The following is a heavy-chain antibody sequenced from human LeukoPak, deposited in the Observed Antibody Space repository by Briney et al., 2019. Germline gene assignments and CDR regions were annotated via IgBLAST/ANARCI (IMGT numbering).Heavy chain of an antibody. CDR2: INHSGST. Sequence: SETLSLTCAVYGGSFSGYYWGWIRQPPGKGLEWIGEINHSGSTNYNPSLKSRVTISVDTSKNQFSLKLSSVTAADTAVYYCARQGRYYDSSGYYYYYYYMDVWGKGTTVTISS. V-gene: IGHV4-34*01. CDR1: GGSFSGYY. CDR3: ARQGRYYDSSGYYYYYYYMDV. D-gene: IGHD3-22*01. J-gene: IGHJ6*03.